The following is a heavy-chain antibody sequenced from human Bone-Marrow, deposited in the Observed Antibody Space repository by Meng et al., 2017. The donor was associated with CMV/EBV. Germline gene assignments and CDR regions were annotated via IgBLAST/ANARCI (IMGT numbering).Heavy chain of an antibody. Sequence: KVSCKGSGYSFTSYWIGWVRQMPGKGLEWMGIIYPGDSDTRYSPSFQGQVTISADKSISTAYLQWSSLKASDTAMYYCARSMYSSSLVYGMDVWGQGPTVTGSS. J-gene: IGHJ6*01. D-gene: IGHD6-6*01. CDR3: ARSMYSSSLVYGMDV. CDR1: GYSFTSYW. CDR2: IYPGDSDT. V-gene: IGHV5-51*01.